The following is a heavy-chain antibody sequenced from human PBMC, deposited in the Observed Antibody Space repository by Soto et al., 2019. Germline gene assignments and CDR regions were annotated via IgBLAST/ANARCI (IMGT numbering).Heavy chain of an antibody. CDR1: GFTFRNYG. CDR3: ARDLSGSGSYYRKDYYYYGMDV. J-gene: IGHJ6*02. V-gene: IGHV3-33*01. Sequence: GGSLRLSCAASGFTFRNYGIYWVRQAPGKGLEWVAVIWYDGNTKYYADSVKGRFTISRDDSKNMLYLQMNSLRAEDTAVYYCARDLSGSGSYYRKDYYYYGMDVWGQGTTVTVSS. D-gene: IGHD3-10*01. CDR2: IWYDGNTK.